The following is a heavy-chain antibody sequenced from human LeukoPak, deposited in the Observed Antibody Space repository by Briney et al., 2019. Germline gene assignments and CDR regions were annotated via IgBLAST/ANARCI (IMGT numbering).Heavy chain of an antibody. CDR1: GFTFDDYA. Sequence: PGGSLRLSCAASGFTFDDYAMHWVRQAPGKGLEWVSGISWNSGSIGYADSVKGRFTISRDNAKNSLYLQMNSLRAEDTALYYCASIYYPNPDAFDIWGQGTMVTVSS. V-gene: IGHV3-9*01. CDR2: ISWNSGSI. CDR3: ASIYYPNPDAFDI. D-gene: IGHD1-26*01. J-gene: IGHJ3*02.